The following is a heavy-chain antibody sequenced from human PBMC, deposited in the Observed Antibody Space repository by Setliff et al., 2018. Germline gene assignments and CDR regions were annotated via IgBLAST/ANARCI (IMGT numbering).Heavy chain of an antibody. CDR3: SFWSGYYKNDY. J-gene: IGHJ4*02. D-gene: IGHD3-3*01. CDR2: SNHSGST. V-gene: IGHV4-34*01. Sequence: KPSETLSLTCAVYGDSFSDYYWSWIRQPPGKGLEWIEESNHSGSTNYSPSLRSRVTMSVDSSKKQLSLKLTTVTAADTAVHYCSFWSGYYKNDYWGQGTLVTVSS. CDR1: GDSFSDYY.